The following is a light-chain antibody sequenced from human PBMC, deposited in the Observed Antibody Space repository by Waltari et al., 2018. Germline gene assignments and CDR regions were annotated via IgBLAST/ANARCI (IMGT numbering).Light chain of an antibody. Sequence: EIVLTQSPGSLSSSPGERVTLSCRASQSVSRALAWYQQKPGQPPRLLIFGASNRATGIPDRFRGSGSETDFSLTISRLEPEDFAVYYCQHYVRLPATFGRGTKVEIK. V-gene: IGKV3-20*01. CDR2: GAS. CDR1: QSVSRA. J-gene: IGKJ1*01. CDR3: QHYVRLPAT.